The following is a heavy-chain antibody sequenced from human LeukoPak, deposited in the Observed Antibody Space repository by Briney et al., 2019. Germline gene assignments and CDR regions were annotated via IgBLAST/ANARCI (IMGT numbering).Heavy chain of an antibody. CDR3: AKDKSLSSGWYGFDDYYYGMDV. Sequence: GGFLRLSCAASGFTFSSYAMSWVRQAPGKGLEWVSAISGSGGSTYYADSVKGRFTISRDNSKNTLYLQMNSLRAEDTAVYYCAKDKSLSSGWYGFDDYYYGMDVWGQGTTVTVSS. CDR2: ISGSGGST. D-gene: IGHD6-19*01. CDR1: GFTFSSYA. J-gene: IGHJ6*02. V-gene: IGHV3-23*01.